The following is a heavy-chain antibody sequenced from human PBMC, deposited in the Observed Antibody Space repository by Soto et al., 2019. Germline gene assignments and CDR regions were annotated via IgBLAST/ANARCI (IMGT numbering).Heavy chain of an antibody. CDR2: ISRSSQDI. CDR1: EVSRRDYF. CDR3: ARGPVLPGPVSSYYYMGV. V-gene: IGHV3-11*01. J-gene: IGHJ6*03. Sequence: QVQLVESGGGLVKPGESLRLSCEVSEVSRRDYFMTWVRQAPGKGLEWLAYISRSSQDISYADSVKGRFTVSRDNAKNSLFLQMSSLRGDDTGVYYCARGPVLPGPVSSYYYMGVCGKGTTVTVSS. D-gene: IGHD2-2*01.